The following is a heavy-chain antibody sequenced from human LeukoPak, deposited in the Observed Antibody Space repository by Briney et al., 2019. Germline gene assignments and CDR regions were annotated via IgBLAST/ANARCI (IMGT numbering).Heavy chain of an antibody. CDR1: GGSISSYY. CDR2: IYSSGST. J-gene: IGHJ5*02. CDR3: ARADPNASGYFYRFNWFDR. D-gene: IGHD3-10*01. Sequence: PSETLSLTCTVSGGSISSYYWNWVRQPPGKGLEWIGNIYSSGSTDYNPSLKSRVTITLDTSMFQFSLRLNSVTAADTAVYYCARADPNASGYFYRFNWFDRWGQGTLVTVSS. V-gene: IGHV4-59*01.